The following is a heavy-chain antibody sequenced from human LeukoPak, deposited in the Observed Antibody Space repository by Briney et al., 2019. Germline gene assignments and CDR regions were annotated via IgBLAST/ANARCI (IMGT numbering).Heavy chain of an antibody. CDR3: AKSSVYNNYGIDY. J-gene: IGHJ4*02. V-gene: IGHV3-23*01. Sequence: GGSLRVCCAASGFTFSGYAMSWVRQAPGKGLEWVSGISGSGGSTYYADSVKGRFTISRDNSKSTLYLQMSSLRAEDTALYYCAKSSVYNNYGIDYWGQGTLVTVSS. CDR1: GFTFSGYA. CDR2: ISGSGGST. D-gene: IGHD4-11*01.